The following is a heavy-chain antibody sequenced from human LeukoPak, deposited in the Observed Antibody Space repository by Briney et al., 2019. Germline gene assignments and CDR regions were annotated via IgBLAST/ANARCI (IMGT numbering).Heavy chain of an antibody. Sequence: GASVKVSCKASGGTFSSYAISWVRQAPGQGLVWMGRIIPILYTAKYAQKFQGRVTITTDESTSTAYMELSSLRSEDTAVYYCARDILGQQPAYGERDYWGQGTLVTVSS. D-gene: IGHD6-13*01. V-gene: IGHV1-69*05. J-gene: IGHJ4*02. CDR3: ARDILGQQPAYGERDY. CDR1: GGTFSSYA. CDR2: IIPILYTA.